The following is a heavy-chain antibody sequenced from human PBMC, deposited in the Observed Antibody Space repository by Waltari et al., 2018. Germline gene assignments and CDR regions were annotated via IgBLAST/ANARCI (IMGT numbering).Heavy chain of an antibody. CDR1: GFTVSSNY. CDR3: AANLGELSLSPLDY. CDR2: IYSGGST. Sequence: EVQLVESGGGLIQPGGSLRLSCAASGFTVSSNYMSWVRQAPGKGLEWVSVIYSGGSTYYAASVKGRFTISRDNSKNTLYLQMNSLRAEDTAVYYCAANLGELSLSPLDYWGQGTLVTVSS. J-gene: IGHJ4*02. D-gene: IGHD3-16*02. V-gene: IGHV3-53*01.